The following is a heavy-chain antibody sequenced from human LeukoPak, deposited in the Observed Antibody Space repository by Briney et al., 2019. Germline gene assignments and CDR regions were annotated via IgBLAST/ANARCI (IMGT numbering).Heavy chain of an antibody. J-gene: IGHJ3*01. Sequence: PGGSLRLSCAASGFTFSSNWMGWVRQAPGKGLEWGANINEAGNEKYYGDSVTGRFTIARDNANKLLDLQMNSLRGDDSAVYYCVRDDGSLIGRDWGQGTMVTVSS. CDR1: GFTFSSNW. CDR3: VRDDGSLIGRD. CDR2: INEAGNEK. D-gene: IGHD2/OR15-2a*01. V-gene: IGHV3-7*01.